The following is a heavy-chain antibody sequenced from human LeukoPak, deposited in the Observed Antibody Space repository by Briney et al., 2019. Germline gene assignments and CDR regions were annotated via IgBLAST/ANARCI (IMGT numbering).Heavy chain of an antibody. CDR1: GFIVSNNY. CDR2: IYSGGTT. D-gene: IGHD3-10*01. J-gene: IGHJ4*02. Sequence: GGSLRLSCAASGFIVSNNYMSWVRQTPRKRLEWVSLIYSGGTTYYADSVRGRFTISRDYSKNTIFLQMDSLTVEDTAIYYCPRGKEDSPLWVGEPPYFDNWGQGTLVTVSS. V-gene: IGHV3-53*01. CDR3: PRGKEDSPLWVGEPPYFDN.